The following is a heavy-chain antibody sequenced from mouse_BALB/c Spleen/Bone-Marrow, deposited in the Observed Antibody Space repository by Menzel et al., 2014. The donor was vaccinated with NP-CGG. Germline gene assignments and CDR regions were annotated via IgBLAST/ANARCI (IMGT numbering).Heavy chain of an antibody. D-gene: IGHD2-3*01. V-gene: IGHV1S22*01. CDR2: IYPGSGST. CDR3: TRGYYPYYYAMDY. J-gene: IGHJ4*01. CDR1: GYTFTSYW. Sequence: LQQSGSELVRPGASVKLSCKASGYTFTSYWMHWVKQRHGQGLEWIGNIYPGSGSTNYDEKFKSKGTPTVDTSSSTAYMHLSSLTSEDSAVYYCTRGYYPYYYAMDYWGQGTSVTVSS.